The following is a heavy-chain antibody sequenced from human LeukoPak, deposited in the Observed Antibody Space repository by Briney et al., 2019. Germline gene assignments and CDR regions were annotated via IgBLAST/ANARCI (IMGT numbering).Heavy chain of an antibody. D-gene: IGHD2-2*01. V-gene: IGHV3-11*06. CDR1: GFTFSDYY. Sequence: PGGSLRLSCAASGFTFSDYYMSWIRQAPGKGLEWVSYISSSSSYIYYADSVKGRFTISRDNAKNSLYLQMNSLRAEDTAVYYCAREGYCSSTSCYRSYYYGMDVWGQGTTVTVSS. CDR3: AREGYCSSTSCYRSYYYGMDV. CDR2: ISSSSSYI. J-gene: IGHJ6*02.